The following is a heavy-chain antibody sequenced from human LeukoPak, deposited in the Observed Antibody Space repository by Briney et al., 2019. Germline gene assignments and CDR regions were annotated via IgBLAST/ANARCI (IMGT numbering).Heavy chain of an antibody. V-gene: IGHV1-69*13. CDR2: SIPIFGTA. Sequence: SVKVSCKASGGTFSSYAISWVRQAPGQGLEWMGGSIPIFGTANYAQKFQGRVTSTADESTSTAYMELSSLRSEDTAVYYCARVIIRFQHHSCVWDYNWFDPWGQGTLVSVSS. J-gene: IGHJ5*02. CDR3: ARVIIRFQHHSCVWDYNWFDP. D-gene: IGHD3-3*01. CDR1: GGTFSSYA.